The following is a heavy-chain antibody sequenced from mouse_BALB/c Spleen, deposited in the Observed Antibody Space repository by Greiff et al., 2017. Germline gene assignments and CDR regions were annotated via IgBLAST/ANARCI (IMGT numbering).Heavy chain of an antibody. J-gene: IGHJ1*01. V-gene: IGHV1-80*01. CDR2: IYPGDGDT. CDR3: ARRTTARYFDV. D-gene: IGHD1-2*01. Sequence: QVQLQQSGAELVRPGSSVKISCKASGYAFSSYWMNWVKQRPGQGLEWIGQIYPGDGDTNYNGKFKGKATLTADKSSSTAYMQLSSLTSEDTAVYFCARRTTARYFDVWGAGTTVTVSS. CDR1: GYAFSSYW.